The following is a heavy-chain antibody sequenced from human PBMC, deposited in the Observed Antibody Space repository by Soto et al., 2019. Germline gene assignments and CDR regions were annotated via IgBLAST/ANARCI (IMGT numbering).Heavy chain of an antibody. D-gene: IGHD2-2*01. CDR1: GFTFSNYW. Sequence: GGSLRLSCAASGFTFSNYWMHWVRQAPGKGLVWVSRINNDGSRTSYADSVKGRFNISRDNAKNTLYLQMNSLRVEDTAVYFCASQLSSTDYWGQGTLVTVSS. CDR2: INNDGSRT. CDR3: ASQLSSTDY. J-gene: IGHJ4*02. V-gene: IGHV3-74*01.